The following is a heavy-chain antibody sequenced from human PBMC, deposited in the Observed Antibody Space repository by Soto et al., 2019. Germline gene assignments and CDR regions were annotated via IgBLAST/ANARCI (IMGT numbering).Heavy chain of an antibody. D-gene: IGHD6-19*01. CDR3: ARSVAGTTDAFDI. Sequence: GSVEGSCKASGYTFTSYAIHWVRPAPGQRLEWMGWINAGNGNTKYSQKFQGRVTITRDTSASTAYMELSSLRSEDTAVYYCARSVAGTTDAFDIWGQGTMVTVSS. V-gene: IGHV1-3*01. CDR1: GYTFTSYA. CDR2: INAGNGNT. J-gene: IGHJ3*02.